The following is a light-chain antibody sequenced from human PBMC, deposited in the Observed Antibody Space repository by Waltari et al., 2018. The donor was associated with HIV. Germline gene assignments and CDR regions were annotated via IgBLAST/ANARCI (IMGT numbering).Light chain of an antibody. Sequence: EIVMTQSPATLSVSPGERATLSCRASQSDNRNLAWYQQKPGQAPRLLIYGASTRATGIPARFSGSGSGTEFTLTISSLQSEDFAVYYCQQYKNWAPGRTFGQGTKVEIK. V-gene: IGKV3-15*01. CDR1: QSDNRN. CDR3: QQYKNWAPGRT. CDR2: GAS. J-gene: IGKJ1*01.